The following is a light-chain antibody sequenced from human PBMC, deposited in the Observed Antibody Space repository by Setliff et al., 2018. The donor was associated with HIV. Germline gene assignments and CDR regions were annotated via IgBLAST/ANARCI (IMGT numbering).Light chain of an antibody. CDR1: SSDVGGYNY. CDR3: SSYAISNTLP. V-gene: IGLV2-14*01. CDR2: EVR. J-gene: IGLJ1*01. Sequence: LAQPASVSGSPGQSITISCTGTSSDVGGYNYVSWYQQHPGKAPKLIIYEVRNRPSGVSNRFSGSKSGNTASLTISGLQAEDEADYYCSSYAISNTLPFGTGTKV.